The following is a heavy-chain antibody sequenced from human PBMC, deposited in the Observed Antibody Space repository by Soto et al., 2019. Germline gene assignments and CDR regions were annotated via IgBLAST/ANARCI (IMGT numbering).Heavy chain of an antibody. CDR1: GFTFSSYA. V-gene: IGHV3-23*01. D-gene: IGHD6-13*01. CDR2: ISGSGGST. J-gene: IGHJ4*02. CDR3: ARGCMSSSCFDY. Sequence: GGSLRLSCAASGFTFSSYAMSWVRQAPGKGLEWVSAISGSGGSTYYADSVKGRFTISRDNSKNTLYLQMNSPRAEDTAVYYCARGCMSSSCFDYWGQGTLVTVSS.